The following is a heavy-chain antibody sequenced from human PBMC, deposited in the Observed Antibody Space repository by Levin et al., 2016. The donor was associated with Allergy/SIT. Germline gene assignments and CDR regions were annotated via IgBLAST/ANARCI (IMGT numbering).Heavy chain of an antibody. D-gene: IGHD2-2*01. CDR1: GFTFSSYW. CDR2: INSDGSST. J-gene: IGHJ4*02. CDR3: AIYIVPAAVN. V-gene: IGHV3-74*01. Sequence: GESLKISCAASGFTFSSYWMHWVRQAPGKGLVWVSRINSDGSSTSYADSVKGRFTISRDNAKNTLYLQMNSLRAEDTAVYYCAIYIVPAAVNWGQGTLVTVSS.